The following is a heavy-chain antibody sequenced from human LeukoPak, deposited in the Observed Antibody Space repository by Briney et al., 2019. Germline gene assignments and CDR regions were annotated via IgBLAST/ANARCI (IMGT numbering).Heavy chain of an antibody. CDR3: AKGRRRCSSTSCYPFDY. CDR1: GFAFSSYA. CDR2: ISGSGGST. Sequence: GGSLRLSCVVSGFAFSSYAMSWVRQAPGKGLEWVSEISGSGGSTYYADSVKGRFTISRDNSKNTLYLQMNSLRAEDTAVYYCAKGRRRCSSTSCYPFDYWGQGTLVTVSS. J-gene: IGHJ4*02. D-gene: IGHD2-2*01. V-gene: IGHV3-23*01.